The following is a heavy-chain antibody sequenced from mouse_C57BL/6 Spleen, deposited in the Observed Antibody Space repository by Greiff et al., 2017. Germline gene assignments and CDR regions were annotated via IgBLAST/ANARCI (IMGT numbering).Heavy chain of an antibody. Sequence: QVQLQQPGAELVMPGASVKLSCKASGYTFTSYWMHWVKQRPGQGLEWIGEIDPSDSYTNYNQKFKGKSTLTVDKSSSTAYMQLSSLTSEDSAVYYCARGGYGRLYWYFDVWGTGTTVTVSS. CDR3: ARGGYGRLYWYFDV. J-gene: IGHJ1*03. V-gene: IGHV1-69*01. CDR1: GYTFTSYW. CDR2: IDPSDSYT. D-gene: IGHD1-1*01.